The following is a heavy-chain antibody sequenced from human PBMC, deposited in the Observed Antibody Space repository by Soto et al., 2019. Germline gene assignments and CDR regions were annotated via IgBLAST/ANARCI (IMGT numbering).Heavy chain of an antibody. J-gene: IGHJ4*02. CDR3: AGGYGQSRYSSSWVFDY. D-gene: IGHD6-13*01. V-gene: IGHV4-31*03. CDR2: MYYSGSS. Sequence: QVQLRESGPGLVKPSQTLSLTCTVSGGSINSGGYYWIWIRQHPGQGLEWIGYMYYSGSSSYNPLLRSRVIISGDTSGNQFSLKLTSVTTADPAVSFCAGGYGQSRYSSSWVFDYRGQGTLVNVSS. CDR1: GGSINSGGYY.